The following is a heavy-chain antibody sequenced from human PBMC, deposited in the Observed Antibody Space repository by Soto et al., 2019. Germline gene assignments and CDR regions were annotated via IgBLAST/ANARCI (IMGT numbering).Heavy chain of an antibody. Sequence: ASVKASCKASGYTFTSYDINWVRQATGQGLEWMGWMNPNSGNTGYAQKFQGRVTMTRNTSISTAYMELSSLRSEDTAVYYCAIARYNSTWYYGFDYWGQGTLVTVSS. CDR2: MNPNSGNT. D-gene: IGHD6-13*01. J-gene: IGHJ4*02. V-gene: IGHV1-8*01. CDR1: GYTFTSYD. CDR3: AIARYNSTWYYGFDY.